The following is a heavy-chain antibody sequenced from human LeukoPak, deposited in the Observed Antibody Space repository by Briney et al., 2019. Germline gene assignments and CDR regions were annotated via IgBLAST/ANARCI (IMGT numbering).Heavy chain of an antibody. CDR2: MYYIGIT. CDR3: ARRSGVLRPKTYYYGSGSHAHPNWFDP. J-gene: IGHJ5*02. CDR1: GDSISSSDYY. V-gene: IGHV4-39*07. D-gene: IGHD3-10*01. Sequence: SETLSLTCTISGDSISSSDYYWGWIRQPPGKGLQWIGSMYYIGITNYNPSLKSRVTISVDTSKNQFSLKLSSVTAADTAVYYCARRSGVLRPKTYYYGSGSHAHPNWFDPWGQGTLVTVSS.